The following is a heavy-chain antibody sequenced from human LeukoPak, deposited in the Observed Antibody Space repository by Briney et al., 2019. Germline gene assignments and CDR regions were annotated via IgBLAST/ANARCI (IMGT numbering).Heavy chain of an antibody. CDR3: ARDRDRSGSQSY. V-gene: IGHV1-18*01. CDR2: ISANNGNTKYNT. Sequence: ASVKVSCKASGYTFTSYGISWVRQAPGQGLEWMGWISANNGNTKYNTKYAQNLQGRVTMTTDISTSTAYMELRTLRSDDTAVYYCARDRDRSGSQSYWCQGTLVTVSS. CDR1: GYTFTSYG. J-gene: IGHJ4*02. D-gene: IGHD1-26*01.